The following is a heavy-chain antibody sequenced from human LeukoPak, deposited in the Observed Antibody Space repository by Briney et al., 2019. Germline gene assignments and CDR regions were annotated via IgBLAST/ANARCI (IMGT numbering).Heavy chain of an antibody. D-gene: IGHD3-16*01. J-gene: IGHJ4*02. CDR2: IKSKIDGGTT. V-gene: IGHV3-15*07. CDR1: GFTFSNAW. Sequence: GGSLRLSCAASGFTFSNAWMNWVRQAPGKGLEWVGRIKSKIDGGTTDYAAPVKGRFIISRDDSKKTVYLQMDSLKTEDTAVYFCTTEYFGGFEYWGQGTLVTVSS. CDR3: TTEYFGGFEY.